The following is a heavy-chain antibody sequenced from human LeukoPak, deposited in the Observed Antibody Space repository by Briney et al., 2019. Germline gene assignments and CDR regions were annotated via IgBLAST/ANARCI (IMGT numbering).Heavy chain of an antibody. CDR1: GDSFSGNNY. J-gene: IGHJ4*02. D-gene: IGHD3-22*01. CDR2: IYRSGAT. CDR3: ARNSGYSDLNY. Sequence: SEPLSLTCAVSGDSFSGNNYWTWVRQPPGKGLEWIGEIYRSGATNYNPSLKSRVTVSQDKSKNQFSLKLNSVTAADTAIYYCARNSGYSDLNYWGQGVLVTVSS. V-gene: IGHV4-4*02.